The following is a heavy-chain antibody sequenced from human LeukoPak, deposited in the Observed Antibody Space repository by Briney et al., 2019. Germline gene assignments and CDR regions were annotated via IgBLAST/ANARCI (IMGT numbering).Heavy chain of an antibody. CDR1: GGSISSYY. V-gene: IGHV4-34*01. CDR2: INHSGST. CDR3: ARDVDRSSTGCPNWFDP. D-gene: IGHD2-2*01. Sequence: PSETLSLTCTVSGGSISSYYWSWIRQPPGKGLEWIGEINHSGSTNYNPSLKSRVTISVDTSKNQFSLKLSSVTAADTAVYYCARDVDRSSTGCPNWFDPWGQGTLVTVSS. J-gene: IGHJ5*02.